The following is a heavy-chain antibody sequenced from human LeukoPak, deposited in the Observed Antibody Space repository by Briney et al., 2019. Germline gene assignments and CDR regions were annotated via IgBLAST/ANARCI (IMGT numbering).Heavy chain of an antibody. CDR1: GFTLSIYA. D-gene: IGHD6-19*01. CDR2: IKRNGDST. Sequence: GGSLRLSCAATGFTLSIYAMSWGRQAPGKGLERSSSIKRNGDSTHYVDSVKGRLTISRDNSMNTLYLKMNSLRDEDSAVYYCAGGSGGWSYFDYWGQGTLVTVSS. V-gene: IGHV3-23*01. CDR3: AGGSGGWSYFDY. J-gene: IGHJ4*02.